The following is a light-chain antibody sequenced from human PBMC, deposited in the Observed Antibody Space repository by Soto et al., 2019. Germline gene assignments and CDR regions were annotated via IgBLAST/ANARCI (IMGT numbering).Light chain of an antibody. CDR3: QHYNSYSEA. J-gene: IGKJ1*01. V-gene: IGKV1-5*03. CDR1: QTISSW. CDR2: KAS. Sequence: DIPMTQSPSTLSGSVGDRVTITCRASQTISSWLVLYQQKPGKTPKLLIYKASTLKSGVPSRFSGSGSGTEFPLTISSLQPDDFATYYCQHYNSYSEAFGQGTKVELK.